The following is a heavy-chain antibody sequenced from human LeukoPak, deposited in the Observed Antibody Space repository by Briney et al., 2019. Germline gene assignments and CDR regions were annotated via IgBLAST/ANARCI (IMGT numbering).Heavy chain of an antibody. V-gene: IGHV4-59*05. CDR3: ASHRRYTTGSEEFDY. D-gene: IGHD2/OR15-2a*01. CDR1: GDSISSYY. J-gene: IGHJ4*02. CDR2: IYYNGNT. Sequence: PSETLSLTCTVSGDSISSYYWSCIRQPPGKGLEWIGSIYYNGNTYYNPSLKSRVTISVDMSNNQFSLKLSSVTAADTAVYYCASHRRYTTGSEEFDYWGQGTLVTVSS.